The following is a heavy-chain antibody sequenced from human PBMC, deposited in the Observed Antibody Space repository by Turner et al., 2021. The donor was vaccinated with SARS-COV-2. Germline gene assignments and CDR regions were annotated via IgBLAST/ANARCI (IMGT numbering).Heavy chain of an antibody. CDR3: AKGYSPDY. V-gene: IGHV3-23*01. Sequence: EVQLLESGGGLVQPGGSLRLSCAASGSPFNSDAMSWVRQAPGKGLEWVSAISGSGGSTYYADSVKGRFTISRDNSKNTLYLQMNSLRAEDTAVYYCAKGYSPDYWGQGTLVTVSS. J-gene: IGHJ4*02. D-gene: IGHD4-4*01. CDR2: ISGSGGST. CDR1: GSPFNSDA.